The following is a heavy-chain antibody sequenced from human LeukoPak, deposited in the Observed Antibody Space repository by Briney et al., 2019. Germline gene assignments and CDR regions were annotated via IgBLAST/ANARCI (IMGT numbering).Heavy chain of an antibody. J-gene: IGHJ4*02. V-gene: IGHV4-31*11. CDR1: GGSFSGYY. CDR2: IYYSGST. Sequence: SETLSLTCAVYGGSFSGYYWSWIRQHPGKGLEWIGYIYYSGSTYYNPSLKSRVTISVDTSKNQFSLKLSSVTAADTAVYYCARLPYYYDSSGYRHFFPFDYWGQGTLVTVSS. CDR3: ARLPYYYDSSGYRHFFPFDY. D-gene: IGHD3-22*01.